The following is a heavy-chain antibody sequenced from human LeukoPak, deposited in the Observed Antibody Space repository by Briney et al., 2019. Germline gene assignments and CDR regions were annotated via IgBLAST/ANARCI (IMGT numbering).Heavy chain of an antibody. J-gene: IGHJ1*01. V-gene: IGHV5-10-1*01. Sequence: PGESLKISCKGSGYSFTSYRISWVRQMPGKGLEWMGRIDPSDSYTNYSPSFQGHVTISADKSISTAYLQWSSLKASDTAMYYCARLDREYYDSSGYYFLPVWGQGTLVTVSS. CDR3: ARLDREYYDSSGYYFLPV. CDR2: IDPSDSYT. D-gene: IGHD3-22*01. CDR1: GYSFTSYR.